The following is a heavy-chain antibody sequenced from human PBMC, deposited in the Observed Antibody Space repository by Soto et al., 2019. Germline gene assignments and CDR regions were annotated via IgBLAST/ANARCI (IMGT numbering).Heavy chain of an antibody. V-gene: IGHV4-39*01. Sequence: QLQLQESGPGLVKPSETLSLTCSLSGDSITRSTYFWAWIRQSPGKGLEWVGRIYYSGRTHYNPSLKSRVTISVDRSKNQFSLKMRSVTASDTAVYYCAKNLPKTGRFDYWGPGTLVTVSS. CDR3: AKNLPKTGRFDY. J-gene: IGHJ4*02. CDR1: GDSITRSTYF. CDR2: IYYSGRT.